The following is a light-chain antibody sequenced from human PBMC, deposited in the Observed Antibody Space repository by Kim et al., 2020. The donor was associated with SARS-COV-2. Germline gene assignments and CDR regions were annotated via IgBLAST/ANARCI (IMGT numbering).Light chain of an antibody. J-gene: IGLJ3*02. V-gene: IGLV1-44*01. CDR1: NSNIGSNT. CDR3: ATWDDSLISGV. Sequence: QAVVTQPPSASGTPGQRVTISCSGSNSNIGSNTVNWYQQLPGTAPKLLIYSDNQRPSGVPDRFSGSKSGTSASLAISGLQSEDEADYYCATWDDSLISGVFGGGTQLTVL. CDR2: SDN.